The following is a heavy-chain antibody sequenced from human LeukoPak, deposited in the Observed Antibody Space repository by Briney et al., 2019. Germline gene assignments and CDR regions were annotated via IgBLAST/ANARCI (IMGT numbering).Heavy chain of an antibody. CDR3: ARGRDSGITGTSAPLWDY. V-gene: IGHV1-2*02. D-gene: IGHD1-20*01. Sequence: ASVKVSCKASGGTFSSYAISWVRQAPGQGLEWMGGINPNSGGTNYAQKFQGRVTMTRDTSISTAYMELSRLRSDDTAVYHCARGRDSGITGTSAPLWDYWGQGTLVTVSS. CDR1: GGTFSSYA. J-gene: IGHJ4*02. CDR2: INPNSGGT.